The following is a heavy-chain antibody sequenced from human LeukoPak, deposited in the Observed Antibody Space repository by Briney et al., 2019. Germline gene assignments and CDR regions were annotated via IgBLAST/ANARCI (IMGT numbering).Heavy chain of an antibody. Sequence: ASVKVSCKASGYTFTGYYMHWVRQAPGQGLEWMGWINPNSGGTNYAQKFQGRVTVTRDTSISTAYMELSRLRSDDTAVYYCARLWFGELPGDYWGQGTLVTVSS. CDR3: ARLWFGELPGDY. CDR2: INPNSGGT. CDR1: GYTFTGYY. D-gene: IGHD3-10*01. V-gene: IGHV1-2*02. J-gene: IGHJ4*02.